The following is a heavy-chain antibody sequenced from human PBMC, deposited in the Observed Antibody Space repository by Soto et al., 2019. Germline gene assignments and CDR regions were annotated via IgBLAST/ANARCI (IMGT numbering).Heavy chain of an antibody. CDR1: GFTFSSYG. V-gene: IGHV3-33*01. CDR3: ARAPNRGYSGYDSIDY. CDR2: IWYDGSNK. Sequence: GGSLRLSCAASGFTFSSYGMHWVRQAPGKGLEWVAVIWYDGSNKYYADSVKGRFTISRDNSKNTLYLQMNSLRAEDTAVYYCARAPNRGYSGYDSIDYWGQGTLVTVSS. D-gene: IGHD5-12*01. J-gene: IGHJ4*02.